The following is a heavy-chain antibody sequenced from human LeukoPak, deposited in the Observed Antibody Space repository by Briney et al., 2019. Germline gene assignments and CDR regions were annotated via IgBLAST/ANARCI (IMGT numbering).Heavy chain of an antibody. V-gene: IGHV4-59*01. J-gene: IGHJ4*02. CDR2: IYYSGST. Sequence: SETLSLTCTVSGGPISSYYWSWIRQPPGKGLEWIGYIYYSGSTNYNPSLKSRVTISVDTSKNQFSLKLSSVTAADTAVYYCAGDLSSLYWGQGTLVTVSS. CDR3: AGDLSSLY. CDR1: GGPISSYY. D-gene: IGHD3-16*02.